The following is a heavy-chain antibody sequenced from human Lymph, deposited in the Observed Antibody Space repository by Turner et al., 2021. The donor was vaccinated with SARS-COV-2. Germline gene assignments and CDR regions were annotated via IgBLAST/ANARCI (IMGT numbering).Heavy chain of an antibody. D-gene: IGHD5-18*01. J-gene: IGHJ5*02. CDR3: ARRGYSYGSGEFP. CDR1: GGSISSSSYY. V-gene: IGHV4-39*01. Sequence: QLQLQESGPGLVKPSETLSLTFTVSGGSISSSSYYWGWIRQPPGKGLEWIGSIYYSGSTYYNPSLKSRVTISVDTSKKQFSLKLSSVTAADTAVYYCARRGYSYGSGEFPWGQGTLVTVSS. CDR2: IYYSGST.